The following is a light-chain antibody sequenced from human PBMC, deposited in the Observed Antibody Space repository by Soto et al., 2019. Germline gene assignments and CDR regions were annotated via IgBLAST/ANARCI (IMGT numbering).Light chain of an antibody. CDR1: SSNIGAGYD. CDR2: GNS. CDR3: QYYDSSLTLRV. V-gene: IGLV1-40*01. J-gene: IGLJ1*01. Sequence: QAVVTQPPSVSGAPGQRVTISCTGSSSNIGAGYDVHWYQQLPGTAPKLLIYGNSNRPSGVPDRFSGSKSGTSASLAITGLQADDEADYYCQYYDSSLTLRVFGTGTKLTVL.